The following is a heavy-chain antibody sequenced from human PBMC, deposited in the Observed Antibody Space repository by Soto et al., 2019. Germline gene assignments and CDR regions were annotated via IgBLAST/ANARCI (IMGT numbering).Heavy chain of an antibody. D-gene: IGHD6-19*01. CDR3: AKAGSGWYHFDY. J-gene: IGHJ4*02. CDR1: GVTFSSYA. V-gene: IGHV3-23*01. Sequence: PGGSLRLSCAASGVTFSSYAMSLVRQAPGKGLEWVSAISGSGGSTYYADSVKGRFTISRDNSKNTPYLQMNSLRAEDTAVYYCAKAGSGWYHFDYWGQGPLVTVSS. CDR2: ISGSGGST.